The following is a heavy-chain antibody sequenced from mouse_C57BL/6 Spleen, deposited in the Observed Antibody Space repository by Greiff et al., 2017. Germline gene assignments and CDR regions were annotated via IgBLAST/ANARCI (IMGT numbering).Heavy chain of an antibody. V-gene: IGHV1-69*01. Sequence: QVQLQQPGAELVMPGASVKLSCKASGYTFTSYWMHWVKQRPGQGLEWIGEIDPSDSYTNYNQKFKGKSTLTVDKSSSTAYMQLGSLTAEDSAVYYCAIYGNYGFDYWGQGTTLTVSS. CDR3: AIYGNYGFDY. D-gene: IGHD2-1*01. CDR1: GYTFTSYW. CDR2: IDPSDSYT. J-gene: IGHJ2*01.